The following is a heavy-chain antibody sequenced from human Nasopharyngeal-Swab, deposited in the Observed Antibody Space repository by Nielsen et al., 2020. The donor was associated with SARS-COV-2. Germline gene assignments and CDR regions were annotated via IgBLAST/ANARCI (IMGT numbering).Heavy chain of an antibody. CDR2: IYHSGST. V-gene: IGHV4-38-2*01. D-gene: IGHD2-2*01. J-gene: IGHJ5*02. CDR3: ARIVVVPAASVRIRGWFDP. Sequence: ESLKISCAVSGYSISSGYYWGWIRQPPGKGLEWIGSIYHSGSTYYNPSLKSRVTISVDTSKNQFSLKLSSVTAADTAVYYCARIVVVPAASVRIRGWFDPWGQGTLVTVSS. CDR1: GYSISSGYY.